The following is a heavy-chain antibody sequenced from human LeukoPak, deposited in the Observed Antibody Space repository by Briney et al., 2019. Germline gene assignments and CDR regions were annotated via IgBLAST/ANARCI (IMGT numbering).Heavy chain of an antibody. CDR3: ARSNVAVAGNDY. J-gene: IGHJ4*02. CDR1: GYTFTSYD. V-gene: IGHV1-8*01. CDR2: MNPNSGNT. Sequence: ASVKVSCRASGYTFTSYDINWVRQATGRGLEWMGWMNPNSGNTGYAQKFQGGVTMTRNTSISTAYMELSSLRSEDTAVYYCARSNVAVAGNDYWGQGTLVTVSS. D-gene: IGHD6-19*01.